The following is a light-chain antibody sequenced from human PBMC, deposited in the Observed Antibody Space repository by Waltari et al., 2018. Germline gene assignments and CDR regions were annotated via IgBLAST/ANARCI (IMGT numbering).Light chain of an antibody. CDR2: DVN. CDR1: SSDVGAYNF. J-gene: IGLJ1*01. Sequence: SALTQPRSVSGSPGQSVTISCTGTSSDVGAYNFVSWYQQRPGQAPKLIIYDVNKRPSGVPTRFSASKSGKTASLTISWLQPEDEADYHCCSSAGNPYVFGTGTEVTVL. V-gene: IGLV2-11*01. CDR3: CSSAGNPYV.